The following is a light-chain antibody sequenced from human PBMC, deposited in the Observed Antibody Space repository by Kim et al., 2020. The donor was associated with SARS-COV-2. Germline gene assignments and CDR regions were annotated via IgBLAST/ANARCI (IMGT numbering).Light chain of an antibody. V-gene: IGKV1-9*01. CDR3: QHSNSYPIT. CDR2: DAS. Sequence: GDRVTITCRASQAISNHIAWYQQRPGKAPNLLVYDASTLQSGVPSRFSGSGSGTEFTLTVSSLQPEDFATYYCQHSNSYPITFGQGTRLEIK. CDR1: QAISNH. J-gene: IGKJ5*01.